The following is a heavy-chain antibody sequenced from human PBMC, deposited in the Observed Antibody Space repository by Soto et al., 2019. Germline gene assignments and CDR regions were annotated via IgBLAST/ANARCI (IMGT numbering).Heavy chain of an antibody. CDR2: IYPGDSET. J-gene: IGHJ4*02. Sequence: PGESLQISCKGSGYTFTNYWIGCVRQMPGKGLEWIGIIYPGDSETRYSPSFQGQVTMSADKSISTAYLQWSSLKASDSAMYYCARKYYYGAGTLDYWGKGTLVTVSS. V-gene: IGHV5-51*01. CDR3: ARKYYYGAGTLDY. CDR1: GYTFTNYW. D-gene: IGHD3-10*01.